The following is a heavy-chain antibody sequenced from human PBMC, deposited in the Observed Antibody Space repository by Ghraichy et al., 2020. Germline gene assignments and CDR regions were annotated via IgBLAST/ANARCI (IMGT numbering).Heavy chain of an antibody. CDR2: IKSKTDGGTT. CDR3: TTSLYYYDSSGYYLGATFDY. J-gene: IGHJ4*02. D-gene: IGHD3-22*01. V-gene: IGHV3-15*01. CDR1: GFTFSNAW. Sequence: GGSLRLSCAASGFTFSNAWMSWVRQAPGKGLEWVGRIKSKTDGGTTDYAAPVKGRFTISRDDSKNTLYLQMNSLKTEDTAVYYCTTSLYYYDSSGYYLGATFDYWGQGTLVTVSS.